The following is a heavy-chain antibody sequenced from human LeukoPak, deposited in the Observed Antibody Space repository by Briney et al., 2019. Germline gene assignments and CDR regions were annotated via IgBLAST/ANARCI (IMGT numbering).Heavy chain of an antibody. D-gene: IGHD5-18*01. Sequence: GGSLRLSCAASGFTFNTYTMNWVRQAPGKGLEWVANIKLDGSEKNYVDSVKGRFTISRDNAKNSLYLQMNSLRAEDTALYYCAKVGGYSYGHLDYWGQGTLVTVSS. CDR2: IKLDGSEK. V-gene: IGHV3-7*03. CDR1: GFTFNTYT. CDR3: AKVGGYSYGHLDY. J-gene: IGHJ4*02.